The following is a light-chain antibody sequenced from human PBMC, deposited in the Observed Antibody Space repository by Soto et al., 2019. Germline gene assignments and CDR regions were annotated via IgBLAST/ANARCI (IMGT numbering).Light chain of an antibody. V-gene: IGKV3-20*01. CDR2: GAS. J-gene: IGKJ1*01. Sequence: LSASTGDRVTISCRMSQGISSYLAWYQQKPGQAPRLLIYGASSRATGIPDRFSGSGSGTDFTLTISRLEPEDFAVYYCQQYGSSPWTFGQGTKVDIK. CDR3: QQYGSSPWT. CDR1: QGISSY.